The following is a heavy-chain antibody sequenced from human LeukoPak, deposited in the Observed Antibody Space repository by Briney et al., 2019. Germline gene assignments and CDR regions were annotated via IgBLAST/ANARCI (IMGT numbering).Heavy chain of an antibody. V-gene: IGHV4-34*01. Sequence: KASETLSLTCAVHGGSFSGCHWNWIRQSPGKGLEWIGEINDRGQTNYNPSLESRLTISVDTSKKQFSLKLNSVTAADTAVYYCARDPTTVVTTPYYFDFWGQGTMVTVSS. CDR2: INDRGQT. D-gene: IGHD4-23*01. J-gene: IGHJ4*02. CDR1: GGSFSGCH. CDR3: ARDPTTVVTTPYYFDF.